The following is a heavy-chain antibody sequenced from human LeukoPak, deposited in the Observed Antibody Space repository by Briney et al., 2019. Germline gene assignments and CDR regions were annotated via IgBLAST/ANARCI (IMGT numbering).Heavy chain of an antibody. V-gene: IGHV3-53*01. J-gene: IGHJ3*02. CDR1: GFTVRSSY. CDR2: IYNGETK. CDR3: VVDTDYDAFDI. D-gene: IGHD4-11*01. Sequence: PGGSLRLSCAASGFTVRSSYMNWVRQAPGKGLEWVSVIYNGETKVYADSVKGRFTISRDNSENTLHLQMNSLRAEDTAVYYCVVDTDYDAFDIWGQGTRVTVSS.